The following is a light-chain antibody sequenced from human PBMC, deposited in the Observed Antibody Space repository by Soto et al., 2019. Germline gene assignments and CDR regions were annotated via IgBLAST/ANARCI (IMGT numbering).Light chain of an antibody. J-gene: IGKJ5*01. CDR1: QSVSSY. CDR3: QQRSNWIT. V-gene: IGKV3-11*01. Sequence: IVLTNSPATLSLSPWQKSTLYCRASQSVSSYLAWYKQKPGQAPRLLIYDASNRATGIPARFSGSGSGTDFTLTISSLEPEDFAVYYCQQRSNWITFGQGTRLEIK. CDR2: DAS.